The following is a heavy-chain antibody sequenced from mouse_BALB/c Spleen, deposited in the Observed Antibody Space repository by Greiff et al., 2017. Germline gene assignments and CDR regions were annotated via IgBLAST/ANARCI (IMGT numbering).Heavy chain of an antibody. V-gene: IGHV5-6*01. J-gene: IGHJ4*01. D-gene: IGHD2-14*01. CDR3: ARQVRRTGYAMDY. CDR2: ISSGGSYT. CDR1: GFTFSSYG. Sequence: EVMLVESGGDLVKPGGSLKLSCAASGFTFSSYGMSWVRQTADKRLECVATISSGGSYTYYPDSVKGRFTISRDNAKNTLYLQMSSLKSEDTAMYYCARQVRRTGYAMDYWGQGTSVTVAS.